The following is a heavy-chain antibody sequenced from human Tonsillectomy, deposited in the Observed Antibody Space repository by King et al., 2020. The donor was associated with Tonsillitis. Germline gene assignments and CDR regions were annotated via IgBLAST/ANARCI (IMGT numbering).Heavy chain of an antibody. Sequence: VQLVESGGGVVQPGRSLRLSCAASGFTFSSYAMHWVRQAPGKGLEWVALISFDGSNKEYADSAKGRFTISRDNSKNRRYLQMNSLRAEDTAVYYCARRDGALDYYYYGMDVWGQGTTVTVSS. CDR2: ISFDGSNK. CDR1: GFTFSSYA. J-gene: IGHJ6*02. CDR3: ARRDGALDYYYYGMDV. V-gene: IGHV3-30-3*01. D-gene: IGHD4-17*01.